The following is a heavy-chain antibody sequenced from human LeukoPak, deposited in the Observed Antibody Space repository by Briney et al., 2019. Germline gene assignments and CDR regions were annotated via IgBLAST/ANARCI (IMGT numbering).Heavy chain of an antibody. CDR1: GFTFSDHW. CDR2: IKQDESKR. CDR3: AREASLYCSGNDCYWAFDR. D-gene: IGHD2-15*01. V-gene: IGHV3-7*01. Sequence: GGSLRLSCAASGFTFSDHWMSWVRQAPGKGLEWVANIKQDESKRYYVDSVKGRFTISRDNAKNSLYLQINSLRAEDTAVYYCAREASLYCSGNDCYWAFDRWGQGTLGTVSS. J-gene: IGHJ5*02.